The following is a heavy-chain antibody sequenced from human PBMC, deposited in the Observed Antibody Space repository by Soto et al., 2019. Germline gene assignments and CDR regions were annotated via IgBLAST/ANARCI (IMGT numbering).Heavy chain of an antibody. CDR3: ARAGEERTYYYDSSGYYYFDY. Sequence: GGSLRLSCAASGFTFSSYSMNWVRQAPGKGLEWVSSISSSSSYIYYADSVKGRFTISRDNAKNSLYLQMNSLRAEDTAVYYCARAGEERTYYYDSSGYYYFDYWGQGTLVTVSS. CDR2: ISSSSSYI. J-gene: IGHJ4*02. V-gene: IGHV3-21*01. CDR1: GFTFSSYS. D-gene: IGHD3-22*01.